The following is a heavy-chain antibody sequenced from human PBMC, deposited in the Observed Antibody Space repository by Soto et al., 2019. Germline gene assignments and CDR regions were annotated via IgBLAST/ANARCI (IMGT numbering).Heavy chain of an antibody. CDR3: ARGRGSTGYLGREHSFDY. V-gene: IGHV3-66*01. CDR1: GFTVTNNY. D-gene: IGHD2-2*01. CDR2: IDIGGNT. J-gene: IGHJ4*02. Sequence: EVQVVESGGGLVQPGGSLRLSCAASGFTVTNNYMNWVRQAPGKGLEWVSIIDIGGNTYYADSVKGRFTISRDNSRNTLYLQMDSVRAEDTAVYYCARGRGSTGYLGREHSFDYWGQGTLVTVSP.